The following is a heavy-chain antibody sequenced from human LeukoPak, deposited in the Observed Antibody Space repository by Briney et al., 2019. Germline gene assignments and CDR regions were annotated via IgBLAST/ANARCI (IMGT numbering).Heavy chain of an antibody. CDR2: IYYSGST. CDR3: ARGPYYDFWSGYYTPYYFDY. D-gene: IGHD3-3*01. J-gene: IGHJ4*02. CDR1: GGSISSYY. Sequence: NPSETLSLTCTVSGGSISSYYWSWIRQPPGKGLEWIGYIYYSGSTNYNPSLKSRVTISVDTSKNQFSLKLSSVTAADTAVYYCARGPYYDFWSGYYTPYYFDYWGQGTLVTVSS. V-gene: IGHV4-59*01.